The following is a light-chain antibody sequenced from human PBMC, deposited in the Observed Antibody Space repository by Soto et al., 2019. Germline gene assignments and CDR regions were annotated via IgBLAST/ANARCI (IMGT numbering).Light chain of an antibody. V-gene: IGLV1-51*01. J-gene: IGLJ2*01. Sequence: QSVLTQPPSVSAAPGQKVTISCSGSSSNIENNYVSWFQQLPGTAPKLLIYDNNKRPSGIPDRFSGSKSGTSATLDITGLQTGDEADYYCGTWDSSLSAVVFGGGNKVTVL. CDR2: DNN. CDR3: GTWDSSLSAVV. CDR1: SSNIENNY.